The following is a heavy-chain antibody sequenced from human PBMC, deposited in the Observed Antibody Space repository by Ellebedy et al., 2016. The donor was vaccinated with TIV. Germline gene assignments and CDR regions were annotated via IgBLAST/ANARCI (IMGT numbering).Heavy chain of an antibody. J-gene: IGHJ4*02. Sequence: GESLKISCSASGFTFSSYAIHWVRQAPGKGLELVSGINSNGANTYYADSVKGRFTISRDNSKNTLWLQMSRLRPEDTAVYYCVKEKGEYTSGWYDYWGQGTLVAVSP. CDR3: VKEKGEYTSGWYDY. D-gene: IGHD6-19*01. V-gene: IGHV3-64D*06. CDR2: INSNGANT. CDR1: GFTFSSYA.